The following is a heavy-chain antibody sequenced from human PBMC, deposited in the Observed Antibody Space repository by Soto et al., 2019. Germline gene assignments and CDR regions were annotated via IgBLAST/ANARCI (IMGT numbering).Heavy chain of an antibody. J-gene: IGHJ4*02. CDR1: GGSIGTYY. CDR2: IYYRGNT. CDR3: ARHPGYYDILTGYTTYYFDY. V-gene: IGHV4-59*08. Sequence: LSLTCTVSGGSIGTYYWSWIRQPPGKGLEWIGYIYYRGNTDYNPSLKSRDTISLDTPNNQFSLKLSSVTAADTAVYYFARHPGYYDILTGYTTYYFDYWGQGILVTVSS. D-gene: IGHD3-9*01.